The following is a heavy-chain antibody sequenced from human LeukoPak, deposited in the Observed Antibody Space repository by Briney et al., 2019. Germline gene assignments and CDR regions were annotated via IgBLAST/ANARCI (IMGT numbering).Heavy chain of an antibody. CDR3: AKVGITGYSTFDY. J-gene: IGHJ4*02. Sequence: PGGSLRLSCAASGFIFSSYGMSWVRQAPGKGLEWVSGFSGDSTYYADSVKGRFTISRDNSKNTLYLQMHSLRDDDTAVYYCAKVGITGYSTFDYWGQGTLVTVSS. CDR1: GFIFSSYG. V-gene: IGHV3-23*01. D-gene: IGHD3-9*01. CDR2: FSGDST.